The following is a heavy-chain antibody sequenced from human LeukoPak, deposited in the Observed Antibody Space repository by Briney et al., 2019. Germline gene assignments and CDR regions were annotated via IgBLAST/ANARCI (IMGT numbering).Heavy chain of an antibody. J-gene: IGHJ4*02. CDR2: INSDGSSI. V-gene: IGHV3-74*01. CDR1: GFTFSRYW. Sequence: QPGGSLRLSCEASGFTFSRYWMHWVRQAPGKGLVWVSHINSDGSSISYADSVEGRFTISRDNAKNTLYLQMNSLRAEDTALYYCVRVADSSGYYNWGQGTLVTVSS. D-gene: IGHD3-22*01. CDR3: VRVADSSGYYN.